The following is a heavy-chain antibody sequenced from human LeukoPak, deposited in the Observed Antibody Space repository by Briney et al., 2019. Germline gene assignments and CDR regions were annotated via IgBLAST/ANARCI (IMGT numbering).Heavy chain of an antibody. CDR1: GYSFTSYW. CDR3: ARHLEMAGTAFDI. V-gene: IGHV5-51*01. J-gene: IGHJ3*02. CDR2: IYPGDSDT. D-gene: IGHD5-24*01. Sequence: MAGESLKISCKGSGYSFTSYWIGWVRQMPGKGLEWMGIIYPGDSDTRYSPSFQGQVTISADKSISTAYLQWSSLKASDTAMYYCARHLEMAGTAFDIWGQGTMVTVSS.